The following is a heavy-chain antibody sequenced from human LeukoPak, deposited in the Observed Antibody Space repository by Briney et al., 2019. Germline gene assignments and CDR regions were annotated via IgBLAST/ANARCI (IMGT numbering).Heavy chain of an antibody. Sequence: SVKVSCKASGGTFSSYAISWVRQAPGQGLEWMGRIIPIFGTANYAQKFQGRVTITADKSTSTAYMELSRLRSDDTAVYYCARAEKRGYSYSPSYWGQGTLVTVSS. V-gene: IGHV1-69*06. CDR1: GGTFSSYA. CDR2: IIPIFGTA. J-gene: IGHJ4*02. D-gene: IGHD5-18*01. CDR3: ARAEKRGYSYSPSY.